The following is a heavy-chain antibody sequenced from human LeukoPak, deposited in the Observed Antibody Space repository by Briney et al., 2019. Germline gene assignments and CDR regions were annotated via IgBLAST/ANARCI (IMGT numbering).Heavy chain of an antibody. V-gene: IGHV1-2*02. CDR2: INPNSGGT. J-gene: IGHJ3*02. CDR3: ARFSFQAQFSRDAFDI. Sequence: GASVKVSCKASEYTFTGYYMHWARQAPGQGLEWMGWINPNSGGTNYAQKFQGRVTMTRDTSISTAYMELSRLRSDDTAVYYCARFSFQAQFSRDAFDIWGQGTMVTVSS. D-gene: IGHD2-2*01. CDR1: EYTFTGYY.